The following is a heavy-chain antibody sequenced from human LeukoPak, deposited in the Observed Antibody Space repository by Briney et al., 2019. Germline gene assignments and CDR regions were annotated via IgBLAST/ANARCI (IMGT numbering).Heavy chain of an antibody. D-gene: IGHD1-14*01. Sequence: PSETLSLTCTVSGGSISSSSYYWSWIRQPPGKGLEWIGYIYYSGSTNYNPSLKSRVTISVDTSKNQFSLKLSSVTAADTAVYYCASRQGTMARVLGPPFDYWGQGTLVTVSS. V-gene: IGHV4-61*01. J-gene: IGHJ4*02. CDR2: IYYSGST. CDR3: ASRQGTMARVLGPPFDY. CDR1: GGSISSSSYY.